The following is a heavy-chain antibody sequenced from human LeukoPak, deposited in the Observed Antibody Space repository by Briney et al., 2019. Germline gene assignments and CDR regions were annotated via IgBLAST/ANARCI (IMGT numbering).Heavy chain of an antibody. D-gene: IGHD4-23*01. Sequence: GGSLRLSCAASGFTFSNYGMHWVRQAPGKGLEWVALISFDGSQKYYADSVKGRFTISRDNSKNTLYLQMNSLRAEDTAVYYCAKDLRHTGRWTFDYWGQGTLVTVSS. CDR3: AKDLRHTGRWTFDY. CDR2: ISFDGSQK. CDR1: GFTFSNYG. J-gene: IGHJ4*02. V-gene: IGHV3-30*02.